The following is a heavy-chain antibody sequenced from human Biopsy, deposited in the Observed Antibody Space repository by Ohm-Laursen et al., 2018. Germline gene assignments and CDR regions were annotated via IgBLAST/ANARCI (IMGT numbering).Heavy chain of an antibody. CDR1: GDSISIYY. V-gene: IGHV4-59*01. D-gene: IGHD3-3*01. CDR3: ARARIKTSGVLIPETYYFDS. CDR2: FYYSGST. J-gene: IGHJ4*02. Sequence: GTLSLTWNVSGDSISIYYWSWIRQPPGKGLKWIGNFYYSGSTNYNPSLKSRITMSLDRSKSQVSLRMNSVTAADTAVYYCARARIKTSGVLIPETYYFDSWGQGTLVTVSS.